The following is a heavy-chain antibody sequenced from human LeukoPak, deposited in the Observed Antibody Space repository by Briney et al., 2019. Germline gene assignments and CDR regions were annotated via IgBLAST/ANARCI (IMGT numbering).Heavy chain of an antibody. D-gene: IGHD2-15*01. CDR2: ISSSGSTI. V-gene: IGHV3-48*04. CDR3: ARGRYCSGGSCYSHWFDP. Sequence: GGSLRLSCAASGFTFSYYSMNWVRQAPGKGLEWVSYISSSGSTIYYADSVKGRFTISRDNAKNSLYLQMNSLRAEDTAVYYCARGRYCSGGSCYSHWFDPWGQGTLVTVSS. J-gene: IGHJ5*02. CDR1: GFTFSYYS.